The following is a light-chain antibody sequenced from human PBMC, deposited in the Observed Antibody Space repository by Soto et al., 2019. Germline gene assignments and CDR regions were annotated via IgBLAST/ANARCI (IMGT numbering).Light chain of an antibody. CDR3: SSYTSSSTLV. CDR1: SSDVGCYNY. Sequence: QSALTQPASVSGSPGQSITISCTGTSSDVGCYNYVSWYQQHPGKAPKLMIYDVSNRPSGVSNRFSGSKSGNTGSLTIYGLQAEDEADYYCSSYTSSSTLVFGGGTKLTVL. J-gene: IGLJ2*01. CDR2: DVS. V-gene: IGLV2-14*01.